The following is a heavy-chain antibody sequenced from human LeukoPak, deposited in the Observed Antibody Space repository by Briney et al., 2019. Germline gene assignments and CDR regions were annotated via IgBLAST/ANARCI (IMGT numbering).Heavy chain of an antibody. CDR3: ARGLLWFGELGY. V-gene: IGHV1-2*02. CDR2: INPNSGDT. J-gene: IGHJ4*02. Sequence: ASVKVSCKASGYTFTGYYMQWVRQAPGQGFEWMGWINPNSGDTNYAQNFQGRVTTTRDTSISTVYMELSRLRYDDTAVYYCARGLLWFGELGYWGQGTLVTVSS. CDR1: GYTFTGYY. D-gene: IGHD3-10*01.